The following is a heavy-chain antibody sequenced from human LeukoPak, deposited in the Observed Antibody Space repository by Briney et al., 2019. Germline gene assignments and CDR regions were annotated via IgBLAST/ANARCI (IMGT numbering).Heavy chain of an antibody. CDR2: IYYSGST. CDR1: GGSISSYY. D-gene: IGHD1-26*01. J-gene: IGHJ4*02. CDR3: ARHEDSGSRNRLFDY. Sequence: PSETLSLTCTVSGGSISSYYWSWIRQPPGKGLEWIGYIYYSGSTNYNPSLKSRVAISVDTSKNQFSLKLSSVTAADTAAYYCARHEDSGSRNRLFDYWGQGTLVTVSS. V-gene: IGHV4-59*08.